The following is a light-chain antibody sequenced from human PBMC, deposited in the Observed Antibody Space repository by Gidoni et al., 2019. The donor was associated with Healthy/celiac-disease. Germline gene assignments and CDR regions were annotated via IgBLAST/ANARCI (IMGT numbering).Light chain of an antibody. CDR2: DVS. CDR3: SSYTSSSTL. J-gene: IGLJ1*01. V-gene: IGLV2-14*01. Sequence: QSALTQPASVSGSPGQSITISCTGTSSYVGGYNYVSWYQQHPGKAPKLMSYDVSNRPSGVSNRFSGSKSGNTASLTISGLQAEDEADYYCSSYTSSSTLFGTGTKVTVL. CDR1: SSYVGGYNY.